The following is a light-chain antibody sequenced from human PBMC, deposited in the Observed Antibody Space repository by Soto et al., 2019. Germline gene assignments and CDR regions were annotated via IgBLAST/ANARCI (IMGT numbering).Light chain of an antibody. CDR3: QQRSNWPPKYT. CDR2: DAS. J-gene: IGKJ2*01. V-gene: IGKV3-11*01. Sequence: PGERATLSCRASQSVSSYLAWYQQKPGQAPRLLIYDASNRATGIPARFSGSGSGTDFTLTISSLEPEDFAVYYCQQRSNWPPKYTFGQGTKLEIK. CDR1: QSVSSY.